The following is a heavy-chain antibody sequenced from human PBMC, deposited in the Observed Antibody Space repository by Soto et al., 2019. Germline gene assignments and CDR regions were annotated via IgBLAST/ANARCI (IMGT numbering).Heavy chain of an antibody. J-gene: IGHJ6*02. CDR3: ARDQTIFGVVITNYYYYGMDV. D-gene: IGHD3-3*01. CDR2: IYYSGST. CDR1: GGSISSSSYY. Sequence: QLQLQESGPGLVKPSETLSLTCTVSGGSISSSSYYWGWIRQPPGKGLEWIGSIYYSGSTYYNPSLKSRVTISVDTSKNQFSLKLSSVTAADTAVYYCARDQTIFGVVITNYYYYGMDVWGQGTTVTVSS. V-gene: IGHV4-39*02.